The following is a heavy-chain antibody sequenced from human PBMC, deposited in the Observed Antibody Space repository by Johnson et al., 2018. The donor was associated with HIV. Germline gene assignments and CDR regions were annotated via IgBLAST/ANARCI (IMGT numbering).Heavy chain of an antibody. D-gene: IGHD4-17*01. V-gene: IGHV3-20*04. CDR2: INWNGGSI. CDR1: GFTFDDYG. CDR3: APNLINYGDAFDI. J-gene: IGHJ3*02. Sequence: VQLVESGGGVVRPGGSLRLSCAASGFTFDDYGMSWVRQAPGKGLEWVSGINWNGGSIGYADAVKGRFTISRDNAKHSLNLQMNRLRAEDTAVYYCAPNLINYGDAFDIWGQGTMVTVSS.